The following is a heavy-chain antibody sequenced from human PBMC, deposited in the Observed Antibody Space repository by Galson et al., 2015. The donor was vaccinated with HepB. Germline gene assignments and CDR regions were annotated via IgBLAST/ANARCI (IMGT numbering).Heavy chain of an antibody. J-gene: IGHJ4*02. Sequence: SLRLSCAASGFTYTYYGFHWVRQAPGKGLEWLAYDGHSGDSYADSVKGRFTTSRDSSKNTQYLQMNSLRVDDTAVYYCARDRHPWHIDYWGQGTLVTVSS. CDR3: ARDRHPWHIDY. CDR2: YDGHSGD. V-gene: IGHV3-33*01. D-gene: IGHD5-12*01. CDR1: GFTYTYYG.